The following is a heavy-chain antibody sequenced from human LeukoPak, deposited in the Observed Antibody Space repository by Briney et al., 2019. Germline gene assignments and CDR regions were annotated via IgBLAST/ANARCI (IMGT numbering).Heavy chain of an antibody. Sequence: SQTLSLTCTVSGGSISSGGYYWSWIRQHPGKGLEWIGYIYYSGSTYYNPSLKSRVTISVDTSKNQFSLKLSSVTAADTAVYYCARGAYSSGWYLEYWGQGTLVTVSS. V-gene: IGHV4-31*03. CDR2: IYYSGST. J-gene: IGHJ4*02. D-gene: IGHD6-19*01. CDR1: GGSISSGGYY. CDR3: ARGAYSSGWYLEY.